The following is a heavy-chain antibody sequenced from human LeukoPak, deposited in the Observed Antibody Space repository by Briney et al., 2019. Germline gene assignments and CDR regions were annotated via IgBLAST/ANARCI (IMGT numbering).Heavy chain of an antibody. Sequence: GASVKVSCKASGYTFTSYDINWVRQATGQGLEWMGWINPNSGGTNYAQKFQGWVTMTRDTSISTAYMELSRLRSDDTAVYYCARTWYSSSWYDYWGQGTLVTVSS. CDR1: GYTFTSYD. D-gene: IGHD6-13*01. J-gene: IGHJ4*02. V-gene: IGHV1-2*04. CDR2: INPNSGGT. CDR3: ARTWYSSSWYDY.